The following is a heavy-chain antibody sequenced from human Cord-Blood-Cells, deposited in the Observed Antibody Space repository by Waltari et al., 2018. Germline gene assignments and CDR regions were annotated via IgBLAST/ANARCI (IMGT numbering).Heavy chain of an antibody. J-gene: IGHJ5*02. CDR2: IWYDGSNK. CDR1: GFTFSSYG. Sequence: QVQLVESGGGVVQPGRSLRLSCAASGFTFSSYGMHWVRPAPGKGLEWVAVIWYDGSNKYYADYVKGRFTISRDNSKNTLYLQMNSLRAEDTAVYYCARDRTTGTTWFDPWGQGTLVTVSS. V-gene: IGHV3-33*01. D-gene: IGHD1-1*01. CDR3: ARDRTTGTTWFDP.